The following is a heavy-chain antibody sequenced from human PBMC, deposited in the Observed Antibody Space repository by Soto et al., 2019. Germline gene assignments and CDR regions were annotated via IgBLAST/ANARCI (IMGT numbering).Heavy chain of an antibody. CDR2: IYSGGST. Sequence: GGSLRLSCAASGFTVSSNYMSWVRQAPGKGLEWVSVIYSGGSTYYADSVKGRFTISRDNSKNTLYLQMNSLRAEDTAVYYCARDMVRGLYPEYFQHWGQGTRVNVSS. J-gene: IGHJ1*01. D-gene: IGHD3-10*01. V-gene: IGHV3-66*01. CDR1: GFTVSSNY. CDR3: ARDMVRGLYPEYFQH.